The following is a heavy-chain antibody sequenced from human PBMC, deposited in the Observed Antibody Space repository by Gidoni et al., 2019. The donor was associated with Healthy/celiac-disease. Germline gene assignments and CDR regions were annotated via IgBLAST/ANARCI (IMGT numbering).Heavy chain of an antibody. V-gene: IGHV3-30*02. CDR1: AFTFRSHG. J-gene: IGHJ3*02. Sequence: QVQLVESGRCVAQPGGSPRLPCAVSAFTFRSHGMTRVRPAPGKGLEWVAFIRYDGSNKYYADSVKGRFTISRDNSKDTQYLQVNSLRAEDTAVYYCAKDAYYDSSGYYYDHDAFDIWGEGTMVTVSS. CDR3: AKDAYYDSSGYYYDHDAFDI. D-gene: IGHD3-22*01. CDR2: IRYDGSNK.